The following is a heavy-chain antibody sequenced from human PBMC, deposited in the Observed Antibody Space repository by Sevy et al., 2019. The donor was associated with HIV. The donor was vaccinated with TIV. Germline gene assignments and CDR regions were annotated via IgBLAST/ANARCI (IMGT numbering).Heavy chain of an antibody. V-gene: IGHV3-11*01. J-gene: IGHJ4*02. CDR2: ISTSGVTI. CDR3: ARGTNYYESSGPSYFDY. Sequence: GGSLRLSCAASGFTFIDYYMSWIRQAPGKGLEWVSHISTSGVTIYYADSVKGRFTISRDNAKNSLYLPMNSLRAEDTAVYYCARGTNYYESSGPSYFDYWGQGSLVTVSS. CDR1: GFTFIDYY. D-gene: IGHD3-22*01.